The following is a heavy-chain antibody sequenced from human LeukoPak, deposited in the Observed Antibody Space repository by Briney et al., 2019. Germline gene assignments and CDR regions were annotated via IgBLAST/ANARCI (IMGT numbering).Heavy chain of an antibody. CDR1: GFTLSAYW. Sequence: PGGSLRLSCAASGFTLSAYWMHWVRHVPGKGLVWVSRLNSEGSGTFYADSVKGRFTISRDNSKNTLYLQMNSLRAEDTAVYYCSIGPQRYCSGGYCYGDYWGQGTLVTVSS. CDR2: LNSEGSGT. J-gene: IGHJ4*02. V-gene: IGHV3-74*01. CDR3: SIGPQRYCSGGYCYGDY. D-gene: IGHD2-15*01.